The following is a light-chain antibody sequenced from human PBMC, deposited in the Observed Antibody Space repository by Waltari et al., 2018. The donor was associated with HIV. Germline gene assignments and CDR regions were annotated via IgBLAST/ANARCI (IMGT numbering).Light chain of an antibody. CDR1: SSNIGSGYD. V-gene: IGLV1-40*01. CDR2: ANT. J-gene: IGLJ3*02. CDR3: QSYDSSLSGWV. Sequence: QSVLTQPPSVSGAPGQRVTISCSVGSSNIGSGYDVHWYQQFPGTAPKVLIYANTNRPSGVPDRFSGSKSGYSASLVITGLQAEDDADYYCQSYDSSLSGWVFGGGTKLTVL.